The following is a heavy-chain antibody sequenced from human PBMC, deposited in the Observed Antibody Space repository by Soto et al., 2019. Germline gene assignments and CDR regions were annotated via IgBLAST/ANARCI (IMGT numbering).Heavy chain of an antibody. CDR3: ARDTGGSYYDAFDI. J-gene: IGHJ3*02. Sequence: LTGYYMHWVRQAPGQGLEWMGWINPNSGGTNYAQKFQGWVTMTRDTSISTAYMELSRLRSDDTAVYYCARDTGGSYYDAFDIWGQGTMVTVSS. V-gene: IGHV1-2*04. D-gene: IGHD1-26*01. CDR2: INPNSGGT. CDR1: LTGYY.